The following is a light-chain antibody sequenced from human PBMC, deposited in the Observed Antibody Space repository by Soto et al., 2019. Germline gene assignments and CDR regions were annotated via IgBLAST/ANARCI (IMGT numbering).Light chain of an antibody. V-gene: IGLV1-44*01. CDR3: AAWDDSLNGVV. CDR2: SNN. CDR1: SSNIGSNT. J-gene: IGLJ2*01. Sequence: QSVLTQPPSASATPGQRITISCSGGSSNIGSNTVNWYQQLPGTAPKLLIHSNNQRPSGVPDRCSGSKSGTSASLAISGLQSEDEADYYCAAWDDSLNGVVFGGGTKLTVL.